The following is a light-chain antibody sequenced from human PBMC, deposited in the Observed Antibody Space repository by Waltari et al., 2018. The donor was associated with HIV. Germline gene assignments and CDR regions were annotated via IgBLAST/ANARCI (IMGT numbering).Light chain of an antibody. Sequence: QSVLTQPPSASGTPGQRVTISSSGSSYQIGSNYVHWYQQLPGTAPKLPIYKNNQRASGVPDRFSGSKSGTSASLAISGLRSEDEADYYCATWADRPSGPVVFGGGTKVTVL. J-gene: IGLJ2*01. CDR2: KNN. V-gene: IGLV1-47*01. CDR1: SYQIGSNY. CDR3: ATWADRPSGPVV.